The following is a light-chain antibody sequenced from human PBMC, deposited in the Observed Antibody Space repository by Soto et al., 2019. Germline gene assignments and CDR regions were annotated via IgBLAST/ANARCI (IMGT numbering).Light chain of an antibody. CDR2: ENN. J-gene: IGLJ1*01. V-gene: IGLV1-40*01. CDR3: QSYDSSLSGYV. Sequence: QPVLTQPPSVSEAPGQRVTISCTGSSSNIGAGYEAHWYQQVPGTAPKLLIYENNNRPSGVPDRFSGSKSGTSASLAITGLQAEDEAEHYCQSYDSSLSGYVFGTGTKVTVL. CDR1: SSNIGAGYE.